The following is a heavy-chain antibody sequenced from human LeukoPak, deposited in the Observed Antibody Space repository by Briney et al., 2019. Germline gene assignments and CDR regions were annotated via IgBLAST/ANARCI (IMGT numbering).Heavy chain of an antibody. CDR1: GGSFSGYY. D-gene: IGHD3-3*01. J-gene: IGHJ5*02. CDR3: ARDDFWSGYGFDP. CDR2: IYYSGST. Sequence: PSETLSLTCAVYGGSFSGYYWSWIRQPPGKGLEWIGYIYYSGSTNYDPSLKSRVTISVDTSKNQFSLKLSSVTAADTAVYYCARDDFWSGYGFDPWGQGTLVTVSS. V-gene: IGHV4-59*01.